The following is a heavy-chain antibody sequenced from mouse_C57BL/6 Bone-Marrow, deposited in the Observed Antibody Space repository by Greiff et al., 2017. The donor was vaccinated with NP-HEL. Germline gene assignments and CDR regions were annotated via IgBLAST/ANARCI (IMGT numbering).Heavy chain of an antibody. CDR3: ARRGTTMDAMDY. CDR2: ISGGGGNT. Sequence: EVKVVESGGGLVKPGGSLKLSCAASGFTFSSYTMSWVRQTPEKRLEWVATISGGGGNTYYPDSVKGRFTIARDNAKSTLYLQMSSLRSEDTAWYYCARRGTTMDAMDYWGQGTSVTVSS. D-gene: IGHD2-3*01. CDR1: GFTFSSYT. V-gene: IGHV5-9*01. J-gene: IGHJ4*01.